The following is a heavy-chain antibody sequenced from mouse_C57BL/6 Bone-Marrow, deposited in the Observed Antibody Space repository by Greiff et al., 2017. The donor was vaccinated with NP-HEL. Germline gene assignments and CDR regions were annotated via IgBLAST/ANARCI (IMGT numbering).Heavy chain of an antibody. Sequence: DVKLVESGGGLVKPGGSLKLSCAASGFTFSDYGMHWVRQAPEKGLEWVAYISSGSSTIYYADTVKGRFTISRDNAKNTLFLQMTSLRSEDTAMYYCARQGYGSSYRYFDVWGTGTTVTVSS. CDR2: ISSGSSTI. D-gene: IGHD1-1*01. V-gene: IGHV5-17*01. J-gene: IGHJ1*03. CDR1: GFTFSDYG. CDR3: ARQGYGSSYRYFDV.